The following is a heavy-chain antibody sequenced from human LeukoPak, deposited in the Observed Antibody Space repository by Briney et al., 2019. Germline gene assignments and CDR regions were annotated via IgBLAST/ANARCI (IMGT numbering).Heavy chain of an antibody. D-gene: IGHD3-3*01. J-gene: IGHJ4*02. CDR3: AKGSGDFWSGYYAY. CDR1: GFTFSGYA. Sequence: GGSLRLSCAASGFTFSGYAMSWVRQAPGKGLEWVSAISGSGGSTYYAGSVKGRFTISRDNSKNTLYLQMNSLRAEDTAVYYCAKGSGDFWSGYYAYWGQGTLVTVSS. CDR2: ISGSGGST. V-gene: IGHV3-23*01.